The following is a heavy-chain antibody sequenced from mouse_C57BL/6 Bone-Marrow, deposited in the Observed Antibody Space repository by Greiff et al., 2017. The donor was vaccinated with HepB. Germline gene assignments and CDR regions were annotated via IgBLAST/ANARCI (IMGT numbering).Heavy chain of an antibody. CDR1: GYTFTSYT. D-gene: IGHD2-2*01. V-gene: IGHV1-4*01. Sequence: VQLQESGAELARPGASVKMSCKASGYTFTSYTMHWVKQRPGQGLEWIGYINPSSGYTKYNQKFKDKATLTADKSSSTAYMQLSSRTSEDSAVYYCARLEGYAWFAYWGQGTLVTVSA. CDR3: ARLEGYAWFAY. J-gene: IGHJ3*01. CDR2: INPSSGYT.